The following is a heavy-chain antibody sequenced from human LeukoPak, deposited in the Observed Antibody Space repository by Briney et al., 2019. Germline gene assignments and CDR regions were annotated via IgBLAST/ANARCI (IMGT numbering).Heavy chain of an antibody. CDR2: LYYSGST. D-gene: IGHD3-9*01. Sequence: PSETLSLTCTVSGGSISSTIYYWGWIRQPPGKGLEWIGSLYYSGSTYYNPSLKSRVTISADTSKNQFSLKLSSVTAADTAVYYCARHPLRYFVLRNWYFDLWGRGTLVTVSS. V-gene: IGHV4-39*01. CDR1: GGSISSTIYY. J-gene: IGHJ2*01. CDR3: ARHPLRYFVLRNWYFDL.